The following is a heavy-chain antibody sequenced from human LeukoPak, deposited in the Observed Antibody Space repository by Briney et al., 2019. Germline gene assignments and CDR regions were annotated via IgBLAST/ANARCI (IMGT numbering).Heavy chain of an antibody. D-gene: IGHD2-15*01. CDR3: ARHRLRGFDY. J-gene: IGHJ4*02. Sequence: SETLSLTCAVYGGSFSGYYWSWIRQPPGKGLEWIGEINHSGSTNYNPSLKSRVTISGDTSKNQFSLKLSSVTAADTAVYYCARHRLRGFDYWGQGTLVTVSS. CDR2: INHSGST. V-gene: IGHV4-34*01. CDR1: GGSFSGYY.